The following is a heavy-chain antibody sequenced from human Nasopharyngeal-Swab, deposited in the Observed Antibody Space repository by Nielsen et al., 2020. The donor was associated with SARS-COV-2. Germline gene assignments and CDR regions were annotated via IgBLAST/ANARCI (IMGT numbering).Heavy chain of an antibody. CDR2: IYSGGST. CDR3: TTGTTGNPTYYYYYGMDV. J-gene: IGHJ6*02. Sequence: WIRQPPGKWLEWVSVIYSGGSTYYADSVKGRFTISRDNSKNTLYLQMNSLRAEDTAVYYCTTGTTGNPTYYYYYGMDVWGQGTTVTVSS. V-gene: IGHV3-53*01. D-gene: IGHD1-1*01.